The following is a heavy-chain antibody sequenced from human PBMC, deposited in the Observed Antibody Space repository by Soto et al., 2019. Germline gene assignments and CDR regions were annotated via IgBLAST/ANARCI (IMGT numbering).Heavy chain of an antibody. CDR2: ITDSGGST. Sequence: EVQLLESGGGLVQPGGSLRLSCAASGFTFSSSGMSWVRQAPGKGLEWVSGITDSGGSTHYVDSVKGRFTISRDNSKNTLSLEMNSLRAEDTAVYYCAKDSGWLHYYWGQGTLVTVSS. CDR3: AKDSGWLHYY. D-gene: IGHD5-12*01. V-gene: IGHV3-23*01. CDR1: GFTFSSSG. J-gene: IGHJ4*02.